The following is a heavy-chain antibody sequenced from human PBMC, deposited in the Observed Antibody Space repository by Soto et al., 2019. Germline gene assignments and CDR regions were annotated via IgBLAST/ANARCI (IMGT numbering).Heavy chain of an antibody. CDR3: AGGVDTAMVTSYYYYGMDV. CDR1: GASMENHY. D-gene: IGHD5-18*01. V-gene: IGHV4-59*03. J-gene: IGHJ6*02. Sequence: SETLSLTCTVSGASMENHYGSWIRQPPGKGLEYIGYMFYTGRADYNASFTSRATLSVDTSNNQFSLKLRSVTAADTAVYYCAGGVDTAMVTSYYYYGMDVWGQGTTVTVSS. CDR2: MFYTGRA.